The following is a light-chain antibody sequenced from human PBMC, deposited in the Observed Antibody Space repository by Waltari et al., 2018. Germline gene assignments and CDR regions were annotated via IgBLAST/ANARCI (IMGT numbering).Light chain of an antibody. CDR3: RKYETLPAT. J-gene: IGKJ4*01. Sequence: VLTQSPDTLSLSPGERATLSCRASQSVSTPFFLWYQQKPGQAPRLLIFATSSRATGIPDRFSGSGSGTHFTLPISRLEPEVFAFYYCRKYETLPATFGGGTKVEIK. CDR1: QSVSTPF. CDR2: ATS. V-gene: IGKV3-20*01.